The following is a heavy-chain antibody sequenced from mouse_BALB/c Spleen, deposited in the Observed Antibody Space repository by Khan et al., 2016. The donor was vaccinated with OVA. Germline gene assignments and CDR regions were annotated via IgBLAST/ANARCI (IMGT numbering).Heavy chain of an antibody. Sequence: EVELVESGGDLVKPGGSLKLSCAASGFTFSTYGMSWVRQTPDMRLEWVATISSGGHYTYYPDSVKGRFPISRDNAKNTLYLQMSSLKSEDTAIYYWARLAYYYKSEGFAYWGQGTLVTVSA. CDR3: ARLAYYYKSEGFAY. V-gene: IGHV5-6*01. D-gene: IGHD1-1*01. J-gene: IGHJ3*01. CDR2: ISSGGHYT. CDR1: GFTFSTYG.